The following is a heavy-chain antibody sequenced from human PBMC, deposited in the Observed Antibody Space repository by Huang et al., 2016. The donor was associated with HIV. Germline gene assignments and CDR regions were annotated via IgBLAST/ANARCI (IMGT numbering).Heavy chain of an antibody. CDR1: GGSISSSSYY. Sequence: LQLQESGPGLVKSSETLSLICTVSGGSISSSSYYWGWIRQPPGKGPEGIGSIYDSGNTYYNTPLKSRVTISVDTSKNQFSLKVNSVTAADTAVYYCARHGRVAGHYYNNMDVWGRGTTVTVSS. CDR3: ARHGRVAGHYYNNMDV. D-gene: IGHD6-19*01. V-gene: IGHV4-39*01. J-gene: IGHJ6*01. CDR2: IYDSGNT.